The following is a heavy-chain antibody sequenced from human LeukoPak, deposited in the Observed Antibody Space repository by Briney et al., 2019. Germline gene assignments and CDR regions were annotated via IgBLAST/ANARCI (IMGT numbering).Heavy chain of an antibody. CDR3: ARDWRGSGGNFDY. CDR1: GFTFSSYA. J-gene: IGHJ4*02. Sequence: PGGSLRLSCAASGFTFSSYAMSWVRQAPGKGLEWVSAISGSGGSTYYADSVKGRFTISRDNSKNTLYLQMNSLRAEDTAVYYCARDWRGSGGNFDYWGQGTLVTVSS. D-gene: IGHD1-26*01. CDR2: ISGSGGST. V-gene: IGHV3-23*01.